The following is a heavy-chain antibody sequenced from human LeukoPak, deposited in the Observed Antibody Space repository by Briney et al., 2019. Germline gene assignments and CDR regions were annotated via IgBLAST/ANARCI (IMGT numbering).Heavy chain of an antibody. D-gene: IGHD3-3*01. CDR1: GYTFTGYY. J-gene: IGHJ4*02. CDR2: INPNSGGT. CDR3: ARGDFWSGYYIDY. V-gene: IGHV1-2*02. Sequence: GASVKVSCKASGYTFTGYYMHWVRQAPGQGLEWMGWINPNSGGTNYAQKFQGRVTMTRDPSISTAYMELSRLRSDDTAVYYCARGDFWSGYYIDYWGQGTLVTVSS.